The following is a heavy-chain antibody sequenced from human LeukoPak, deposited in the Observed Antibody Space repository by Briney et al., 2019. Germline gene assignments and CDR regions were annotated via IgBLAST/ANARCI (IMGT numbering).Heavy chain of an antibody. V-gene: IGHV4-34*01. Sequence: SETLSLTCAVYGGSFSGYYWSWIRQPPGKGLEWIGEINHSGSTNYNPSLKSRVTISVDTSKNQFSLKLSSVTAADTAVYYCARAHDYGDYGPPNWFDPWGQGTLVTVSS. CDR1: GGSFSGYY. CDR3: ARAHDYGDYGPPNWFDP. D-gene: IGHD4-17*01. CDR2: INHSGST. J-gene: IGHJ5*02.